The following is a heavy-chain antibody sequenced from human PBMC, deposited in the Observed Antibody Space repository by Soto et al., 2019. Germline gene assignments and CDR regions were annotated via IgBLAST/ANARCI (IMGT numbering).Heavy chain of an antibody. Sequence: GESLKISCKGSGYSFTSYWIGWVRQMPGKGLEWMGIIYPGDSDTRYSPSFQGQVTISADKSISTAYLQWSSLKASDTAIFFFSRLPGGEGQLVRDYYYYMDVWGKGTTVTVSS. CDR1: GYSFTSYW. D-gene: IGHD6-6*01. CDR2: IYPGDSDT. J-gene: IGHJ6*03. CDR3: SRLPGGEGQLVRDYYYYMDV. V-gene: IGHV5-51*01.